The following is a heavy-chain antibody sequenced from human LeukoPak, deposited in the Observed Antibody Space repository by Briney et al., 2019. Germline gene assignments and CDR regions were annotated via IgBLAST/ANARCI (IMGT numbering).Heavy chain of an antibody. D-gene: IGHD3-3*01. CDR2: IDGGGGGT. J-gene: IGHJ4*02. Sequence: GESLRLSCAASGFTFSNDVMSWVRQAPGKGPEWVSSIDGGGGGTDYADSVRGRFTISRDNFKNTSYLQMNSLRADDTAVYYCARRIGGTKDYWGQGAQVTVSS. V-gene: IGHV3-23*01. CDR1: GFTFSNDV. CDR3: ARRIGGTKDY.